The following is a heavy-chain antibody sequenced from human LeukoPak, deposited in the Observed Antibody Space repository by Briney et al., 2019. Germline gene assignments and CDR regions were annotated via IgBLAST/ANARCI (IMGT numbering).Heavy chain of an antibody. CDR1: GFTFSSYG. V-gene: IGHV3-30*02. CDR2: IRYDGSNK. Sequence: GGSLRLSCAASGFTFSSYGMHWVRQAPGKGLEWVAFIRYDGSNKYYADSVKGRFTISRDNSKNTLYLQMNSLRAEDTAVYYXAKXLGYYDSSGHYSFWGQGTLVTVSS. D-gene: IGHD3-22*01. J-gene: IGHJ4*02. CDR3: AKXLGYYDSSGHYSF.